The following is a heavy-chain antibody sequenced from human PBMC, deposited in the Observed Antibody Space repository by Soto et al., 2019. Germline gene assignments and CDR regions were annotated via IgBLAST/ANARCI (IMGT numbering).Heavy chain of an antibody. CDR1: GFSFSTYA. CDR2: ISDNGDSI. V-gene: IGHV3-23*01. CDR3: AKWSGVKADILAQDYWYFDI. Sequence: GGSLRLSCAASGFSFSTYAMSWVRQAPGKGLEWVSAISDNGDSIFYADSVKGRFTISRDNSKNTLFLQMNSLRVVDTALYYCAKWSGVKADILAQDYWYFDIWGRGTLVTVSS. D-gene: IGHD3-3*02. J-gene: IGHJ2*01.